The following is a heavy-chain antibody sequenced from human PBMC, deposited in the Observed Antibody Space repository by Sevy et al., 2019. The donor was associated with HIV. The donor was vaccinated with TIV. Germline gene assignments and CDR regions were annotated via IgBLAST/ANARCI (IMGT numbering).Heavy chain of an antibody. CDR3: ARDLAARPPYGMDV. CDR2: IYYSGST. V-gene: IGHV4-59*01. Sequence: SETLSLTCTVSGGSISSYYWSWIRQPPGKGLEWIGYIYYSGSTNYNPSLKSRVTISVDTSKNQFSLKLSSVTAADTAAYYCARDLAARPPYGMDVWGQGTTVTVSS. CDR1: GGSISSYY. D-gene: IGHD6-6*01. J-gene: IGHJ6*02.